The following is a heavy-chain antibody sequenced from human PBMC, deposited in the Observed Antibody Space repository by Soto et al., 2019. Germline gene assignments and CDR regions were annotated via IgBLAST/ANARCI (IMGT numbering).Heavy chain of an antibody. V-gene: IGHV3-9*01. D-gene: IGHD3-3*01. CDR1: GFTFDDYA. J-gene: IGHJ6*03. CDR3: AKDGRITIFGVVRYYYYMDV. Sequence: GGSLRLSCAASGFTFDDYAMHWVRQAPGKGLEWVSGISWNSGSIGYADSVKGRFTISRDNAKNSLYLQMNSLRAEDTALYYCAKDGRITIFGVVRYYYYMDVWGKGTTVTVSS. CDR2: ISWNSGSI.